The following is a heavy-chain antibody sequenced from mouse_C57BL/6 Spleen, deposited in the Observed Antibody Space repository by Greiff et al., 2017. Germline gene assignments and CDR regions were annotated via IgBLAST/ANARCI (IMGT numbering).Heavy chain of an antibody. CDR3: AIDGNYEGFAY. J-gene: IGHJ3*01. CDR2: IHPSDSDT. Sequence: VQLQQPGAELVKPGASVKVSCKASGYTFTSYWMHWVKQRPGQGLEWIGRIHPSDSDTNYNQKFKGKATLTVDKSSSTAYMQLSSLTSEDSAVEYCAIDGNYEGFAYWGQGTLVTVSA. D-gene: IGHD2-1*01. CDR1: GYTFTSYW. V-gene: IGHV1-74*01.